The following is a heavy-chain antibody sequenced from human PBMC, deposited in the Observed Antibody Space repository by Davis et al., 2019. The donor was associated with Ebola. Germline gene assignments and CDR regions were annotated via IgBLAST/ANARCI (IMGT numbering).Heavy chain of an antibody. CDR2: ISAYNGNT. CDR1: GYTFTDYT. D-gene: IGHD4-11*01. J-gene: IGHJ4*02. CDR3: ARGHNYAHEY. V-gene: IGHV1-18*04. Sequence: ASVKVSCKASGYTFTDYTIHWVRQAPGQGLEWMGWISAYNGNTNYAQKLQGRVTMTTDTSTSTAYMELRSLRSDDTADYYCARGHNYAHEYWGQGTLVTVSS.